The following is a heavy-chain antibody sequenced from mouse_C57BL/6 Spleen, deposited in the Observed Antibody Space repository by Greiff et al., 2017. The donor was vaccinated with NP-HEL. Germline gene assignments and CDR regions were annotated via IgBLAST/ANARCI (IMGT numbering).Heavy chain of an antibody. CDR3: AREVYQPGRDFEV. D-gene: IGHD1-3*01. J-gene: IGHJ1*03. V-gene: IGHV1-7*01. CDR2: INPSSGYT. Sequence: QVQLQQSGAELAKPGASVKLSCKASGYTFTSYWMHWVKQRPGQGLEWIGYINPSSGYTKYNQKFKDKATLTADKSSSTAYMQRSSLTYEDSAVYYCAREVYQPGRDFEVWGTGTTVTVSS. CDR1: GYTFTSYW.